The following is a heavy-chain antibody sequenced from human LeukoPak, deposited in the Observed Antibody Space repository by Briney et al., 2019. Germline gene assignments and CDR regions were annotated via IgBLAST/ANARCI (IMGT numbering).Heavy chain of an antibody. CDR3: AKAVVIVPTATPFDY. Sequence: GGSLRLSCAASGFTVSDYYMSWIRQAPGKGLEWVSYISSSGSTIYYADSVKGRFTISRDNSKNTLYMQMNSLRAEDTAVYYCAKAVVIVPTATPFDYWGQGTLVTVSS. V-gene: IGHV3-11*01. CDR2: ISSSGSTI. J-gene: IGHJ4*02. D-gene: IGHD2-2*01. CDR1: GFTVSDYY.